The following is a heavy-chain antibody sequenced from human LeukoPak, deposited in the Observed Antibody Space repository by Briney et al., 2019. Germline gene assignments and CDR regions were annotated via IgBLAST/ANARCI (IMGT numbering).Heavy chain of an antibody. J-gene: IGHJ4*02. CDR3: ARGGPYYYDGYLLK. D-gene: IGHD3-22*01. CDR1: GGSIRSYY. Sequence: KASETLSLTCTVSGGSIRSYYWSWIRQPPGKGLEWIGYIYYSGSTNSNPSLKSRATISLDTSKDQFSLKVTSVTAADTAVYYCARGGPYYYDGYLLKWGQGALVTVSS. V-gene: IGHV4-59*01. CDR2: IYYSGST.